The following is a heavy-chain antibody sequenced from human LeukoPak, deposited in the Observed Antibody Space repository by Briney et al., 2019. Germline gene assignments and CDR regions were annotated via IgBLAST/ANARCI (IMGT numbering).Heavy chain of an antibody. D-gene: IGHD3-22*01. Sequence: GGSLRLSCAPSGFTFSNYWMHWVRQAPGKGLEWVSHISSSGSTTCYADSVKGRFTISRDNAKDSLYLQMSSLRAEDTAVYYCARNFYDSTGYYYAFDCWGQGTLVTVSS. CDR2: ISSSGSTT. V-gene: IGHV3-48*04. J-gene: IGHJ4*02. CDR3: ARNFYDSTGYYYAFDC. CDR1: GFTFSNYW.